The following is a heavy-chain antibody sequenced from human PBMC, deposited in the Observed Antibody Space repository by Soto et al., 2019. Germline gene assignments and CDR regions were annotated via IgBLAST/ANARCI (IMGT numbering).Heavy chain of an antibody. J-gene: IGHJ4*02. Sequence: QVQLQESGPGLVKPSETLSLTCTVSGGSISSYSWNWIRQPPGKGLEWIGYVYYSGSTNYNPSLKSRVTISVDTSKNQCSLKLSSVTAADTAIYYCAREPRQGDRIYYFDYWGQGALVTVSS. CDR1: GGSISSYS. D-gene: IGHD2-21*02. V-gene: IGHV4-59*01. CDR2: VYYSGST. CDR3: AREPRQGDRIYYFDY.